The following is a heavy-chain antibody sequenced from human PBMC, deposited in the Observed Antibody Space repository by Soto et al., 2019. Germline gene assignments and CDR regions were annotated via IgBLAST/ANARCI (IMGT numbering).Heavy chain of an antibody. Sequence: PGWSLRLSCAASGFTFSSYSMNWVRQAPGKGLEWVSSISSSSSYIYYADSVKGRFTISRDNAKNSLYLQMNSLRAEDTAVYYCASQPLDSSDYYYGMDVWGQGTTVTVFS. CDR1: GFTFSSYS. CDR2: ISSSSSYI. V-gene: IGHV3-21*01. D-gene: IGHD3-22*01. CDR3: ASQPLDSSDYYYGMDV. J-gene: IGHJ6*02.